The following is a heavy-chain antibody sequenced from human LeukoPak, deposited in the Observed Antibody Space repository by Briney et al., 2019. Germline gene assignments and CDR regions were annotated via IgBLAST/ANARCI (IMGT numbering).Heavy chain of an antibody. CDR1: GGSFSGYY. Sequence: KTSETLSLTCTIYGGSFSGYYWSWIRQHPGKGLEWIAEINHSGTTNYNPSLKSRVTISVDTSKKQFSLNLTSLTAADTAIYYCARGRGRYYGMDVWGQGTLVTVSS. V-gene: IGHV4-34*01. J-gene: IGHJ6*02. CDR2: INHSGTT. CDR3: ARGRGRYYGMDV.